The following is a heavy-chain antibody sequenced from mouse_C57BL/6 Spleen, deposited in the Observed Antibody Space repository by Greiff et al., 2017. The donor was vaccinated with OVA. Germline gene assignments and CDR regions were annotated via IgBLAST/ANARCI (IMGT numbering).Heavy chain of an antibody. Sequence: QVQLKQSGPELVKPGASVKLSCKASGYTFTSYDINWVQQRPGPGLEWIGWIYPSDGSTKYTEKFKGKATLTVDTSSSTAYLELHSLTSEDSACYFFAREGYDYDERFDYWGQGTTLTVSS. V-gene: IGHV1-85*01. J-gene: IGHJ2*01. D-gene: IGHD2-4*01. CDR2: IYPSDGST. CDR3: AREGYDYDERFDY. CDR1: GYTFTSYD.